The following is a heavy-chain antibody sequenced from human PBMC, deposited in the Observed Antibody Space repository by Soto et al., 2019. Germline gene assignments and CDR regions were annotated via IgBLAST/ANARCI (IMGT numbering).Heavy chain of an antibody. Sequence: PGGSLRLSCAASGFSFSSYWMSWVRQVPGKGLEWVANIKQDGSEKYYVDSVKGRSTISRDNAKNSLYLQMNSLRAEDTAVYYCARVFYDSSGYYLGSGAFDIWGQGTMVTVSS. V-gene: IGHV3-7*04. D-gene: IGHD3-22*01. CDR1: GFSFSSYW. J-gene: IGHJ3*02. CDR3: ARVFYDSSGYYLGSGAFDI. CDR2: IKQDGSEK.